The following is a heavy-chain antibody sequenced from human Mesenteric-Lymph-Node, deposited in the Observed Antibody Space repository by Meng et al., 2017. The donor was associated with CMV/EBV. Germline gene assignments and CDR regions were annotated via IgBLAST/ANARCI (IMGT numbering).Heavy chain of an antibody. CDR2: IHSGGNSP. J-gene: IGHJ2*01. CDR3: AKRGEEYYHDSSGYYWYFDV. CDR1: GFTFSNYA. V-gene: IGHV3-23*03. D-gene: IGHD3-22*01. Sequence: GGPLRLSCVASGFTFSNYAMNWVRQAPGKGLEWVSGIHSGGNSPLSAASVKGRFTISRDNSENTLYLQMNSLRVEDTAVYYCAKRGEEYYHDSSGYYWYFDVWGRGTLVTVSS.